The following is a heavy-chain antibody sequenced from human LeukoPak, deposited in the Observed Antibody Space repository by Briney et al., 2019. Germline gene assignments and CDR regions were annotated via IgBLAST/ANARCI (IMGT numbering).Heavy chain of an antibody. V-gene: IGHV4-59*12. Sequence: SETLSLTCSVTGASLSSNYWDWLRQPPGKGLEWIGYISDTGKTESNPSLKSRVSISLDTSKNHFSLRLRSVTAADSATYYCATGYYVPFATWGPGIMVIVSS. D-gene: IGHD3-22*01. CDR1: GASLSSNY. CDR2: ISDTGKT. J-gene: IGHJ5*02. CDR3: ATGYYVPFAT.